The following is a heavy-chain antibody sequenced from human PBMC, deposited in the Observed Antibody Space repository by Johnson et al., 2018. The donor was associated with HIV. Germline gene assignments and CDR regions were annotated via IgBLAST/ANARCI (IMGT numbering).Heavy chain of an antibody. Sequence: VQLVESGGGLVQPGGSLRLSCAASGFTVSSNYMSWVRQAPGKGLECVAGIGTAGDTYYPGSVKGRFTISRENVKNSLYLKMKSLSAEDTAVYYCAKEGNFSSWNPDAFDIWGQGTMVTVSS. J-gene: IGHJ3*02. V-gene: IGHV3-13*01. CDR2: IGTAGDT. CDR3: AKEGNFSSWNPDAFDI. CDR1: GFTVSSNY. D-gene: IGHD6-13*01.